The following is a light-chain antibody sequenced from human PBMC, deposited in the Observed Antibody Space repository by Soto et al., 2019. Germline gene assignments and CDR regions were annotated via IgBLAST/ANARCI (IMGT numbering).Light chain of an antibody. CDR1: SSNIGAGYD. Sequence: QSVLTQPPSLSGAPGQRVTISCTGSSSNIGAGYDVHWYQQLPGTAPKLLIYGNSNRPSGVPDRFSGSKSGTSASLAITGLQAEDEAYDYCQSYDSSNVVFGGGTKLTV. V-gene: IGLV1-40*01. CDR2: GNS. J-gene: IGLJ2*01. CDR3: QSYDSSNVV.